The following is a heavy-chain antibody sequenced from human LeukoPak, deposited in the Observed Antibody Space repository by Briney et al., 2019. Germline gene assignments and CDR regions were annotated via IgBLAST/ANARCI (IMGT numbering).Heavy chain of an antibody. Sequence: ASVKVSCKASGYTFTGYYMHWVRQAPGQGLEWMGWISGHNGDTRYSQKFQDRITLTRDTSASTGYMELTSLTSEDTAVYYCARSGLYSSSWRTSDFWGQGTLVTVSS. J-gene: IGHJ4*02. CDR2: ISGHNGDT. V-gene: IGHV1-3*01. CDR3: ARSGLYSSSWRTSDF. CDR1: GYTFTGYY. D-gene: IGHD6-19*01.